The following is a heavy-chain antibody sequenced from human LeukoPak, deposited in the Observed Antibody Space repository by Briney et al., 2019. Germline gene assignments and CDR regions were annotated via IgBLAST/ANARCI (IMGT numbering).Heavy chain of an antibody. CDR1: GFTFSSYG. CDR3: AKDYGAYSDSWLCLDS. Sequence: PGGSLRLSCVASGFTFSSYGMHWVRQAPGKGLERVAFIRYDGSNEHLPDSVKGRFTISRDNSANTLYLQMNSLRTEDTAVYYCAKDYGAYSDSWLCLDSWGQGTLVTVSS. V-gene: IGHV3-30*02. D-gene: IGHD5-12*01. J-gene: IGHJ4*02. CDR2: IRYDGSNE.